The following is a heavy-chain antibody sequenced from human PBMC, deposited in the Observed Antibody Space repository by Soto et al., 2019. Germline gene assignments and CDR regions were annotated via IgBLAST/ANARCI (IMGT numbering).Heavy chain of an antibody. Sequence: QLQLQESGPGLVKPSETLSLTCTVSGGSIRSTTYYWAWIRQYPGKGLEWIGSIYYSGTTYYHPYLKSRVTMSVDTPKNQVSLKLNSMTAADTAVYYCVRHWSSSGNNWFDPWGQGTQVTVSS. CDR1: GGSIRSTTYY. J-gene: IGHJ5*02. CDR2: IYYSGTT. CDR3: VRHWSSSGNNWFDP. D-gene: IGHD1-1*01. V-gene: IGHV4-39*01.